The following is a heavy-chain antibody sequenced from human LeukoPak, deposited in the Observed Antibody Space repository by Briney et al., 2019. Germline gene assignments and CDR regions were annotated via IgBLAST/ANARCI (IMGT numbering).Heavy chain of an antibody. D-gene: IGHD1-26*01. CDR3: ATVTIVGATEDAFDI. CDR2: FDPEDGET. V-gene: IGHV1-24*01. CDR1: GYTLTELS. Sequence: ASVKVSCKVSGYTLTELSMHWVRQAPGKGLEWMGGFDPEDGETIYAQKFQGRVTMTEDTSTDTAYMELSSLGSEDTAVYYCATVTIVGATEDAFDIWGQGTMVTVSS. J-gene: IGHJ3*02.